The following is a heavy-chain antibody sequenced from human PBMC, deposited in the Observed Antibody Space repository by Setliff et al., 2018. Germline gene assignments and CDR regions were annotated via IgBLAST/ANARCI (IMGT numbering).Heavy chain of an antibody. V-gene: IGHV4-4*07. D-gene: IGHD6-19*01. CDR3: AREQWLDPPGYYYMDV. CDR1: GGSISSYY. Sequence: SETLSLTCTVSGGSISSYYRSWIRQPAGKGLEWIGHIYIGGSANYNPSLKSRVTMSINTSKNQFSLKLNSVTAADMAVYYCAREQWLDPPGYYYMDVWAKGTTVTVSS. CDR2: IYIGGSA. J-gene: IGHJ6*03.